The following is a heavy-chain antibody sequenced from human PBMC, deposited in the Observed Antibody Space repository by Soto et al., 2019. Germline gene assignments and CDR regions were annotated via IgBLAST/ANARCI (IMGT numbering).Heavy chain of an antibody. CDR2: ISYDGSNK. Sequence: PGGSLRLSCAASGFTFSSYGMHWVRQAPGKGLEWVAVISYDGSNKYYADSVKGRFTISRDNSKNTLYLQMNSLRAEDTAVYYCAKDRKTYYYDSSGYTDYWGEGTMVTV. CDR3: AKDRKTYYYDSSGYTDY. D-gene: IGHD3-22*01. J-gene: IGHJ4*02. V-gene: IGHV3-30*18. CDR1: GFTFSSYG.